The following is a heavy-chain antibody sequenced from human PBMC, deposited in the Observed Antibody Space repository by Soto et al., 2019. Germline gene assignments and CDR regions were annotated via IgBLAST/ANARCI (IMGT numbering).Heavy chain of an antibody. CDR3: VKSDCDSAACHRLAQ. D-gene: IGHD3-16*01. CDR2: ISGSGDFT. CDR1: GFIFSNYA. Sequence: GGSLRLSCAASGFIFSNYAMSWVRQAPRKGLEWVSSISGSGDFTSYTDSVKGRFTISRDNSRSTLYLQVNNLRAEDTAVYYCVKSDCDSAACHRLAQWGQGTPVTVSS. V-gene: IGHV3-23*01. J-gene: IGHJ4*01.